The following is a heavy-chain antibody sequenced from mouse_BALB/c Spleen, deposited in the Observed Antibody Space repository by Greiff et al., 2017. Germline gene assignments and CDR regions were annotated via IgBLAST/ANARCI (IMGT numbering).Heavy chain of an antibody. Sequence: EVQLQQSGGGLVQPGGSRKLSCAASGFTFSSFGMHWVRQAPEKGLEWVAYISSGSSTIYYADTVKGRFTISRDNPKNTLFLQMTSLRSEDTAMYYCARSDYGNLDYAMDYWGQGTSVTVSS. J-gene: IGHJ4*01. V-gene: IGHV5-17*02. CDR3: ARSDYGNLDYAMDY. CDR1: GFTFSSFG. D-gene: IGHD2-1*01. CDR2: ISSGSSTI.